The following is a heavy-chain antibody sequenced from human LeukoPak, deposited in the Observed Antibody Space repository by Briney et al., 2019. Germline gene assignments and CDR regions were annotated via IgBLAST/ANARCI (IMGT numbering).Heavy chain of an antibody. D-gene: IGHD5-18*01. CDR2: IIPIFGTA. CDR1: GGTFSSYA. Sequence: SVKVPPKASGGTFSSYAISWVRQAPGQGLEWMGGIIPIFGTANYEQKFQGRVTITADESTSTAYMELSSLRSEDTAVYYCARDRDTAMVIDWGQGTLVTVSS. V-gene: IGHV1-69*13. J-gene: IGHJ4*02. CDR3: ARDRDTAMVID.